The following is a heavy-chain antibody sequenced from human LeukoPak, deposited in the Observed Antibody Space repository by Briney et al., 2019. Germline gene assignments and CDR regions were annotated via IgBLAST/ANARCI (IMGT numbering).Heavy chain of an antibody. J-gene: IGHJ4*02. Sequence: PGGSLRLSCAASGFTLSSYWMTWVRQAPGKGLEWVAVISYDGSNKYYADSVKGRFTISRDNSKNTLYLQMNSLRAEDTAVYYCARGHFSRPDYGDHWRYFDYWGQGTLVTVSS. CDR3: ARGHFSRPDYGDHWRYFDY. CDR2: ISYDGSNK. CDR1: GFTLSSYW. D-gene: IGHD4-17*01. V-gene: IGHV3-30*03.